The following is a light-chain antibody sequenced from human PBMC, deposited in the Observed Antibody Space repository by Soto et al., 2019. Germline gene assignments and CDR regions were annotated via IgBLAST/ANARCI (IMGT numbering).Light chain of an antibody. Sequence: EIVLTQSPGTLSLSPGERATLSCRASQSVYNSYLAWYQQEPGQAPRLLIYGASSRATGIPDRFSGSGSGTDFTLIISRLEPEDFAVYYCHQYGSSPRTFGQGTKVDIK. CDR3: HQYGSSPRT. J-gene: IGKJ2*01. CDR1: QSVYNSY. CDR2: GAS. V-gene: IGKV3-20*01.